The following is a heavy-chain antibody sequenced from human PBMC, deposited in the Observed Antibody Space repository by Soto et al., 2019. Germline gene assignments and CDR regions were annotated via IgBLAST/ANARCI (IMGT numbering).Heavy chain of an antibody. J-gene: IGHJ6*03. CDR1: GFTVSSNY. V-gene: IGHV3-66*01. D-gene: IGHD2-2*01. Sequence: GGSLRLSCAASGFTVSSNYMSWVRQAPGKGLEWVSVIYSGGSTYYADSVKGRFTISRDNSKNTLYLQMNSLRAEDTAVYYCASEVGLFEVPAATNYYYYMDVWGKGTTVTVSS. CDR3: ASEVGLFEVPAATNYYYYMDV. CDR2: IYSGGST.